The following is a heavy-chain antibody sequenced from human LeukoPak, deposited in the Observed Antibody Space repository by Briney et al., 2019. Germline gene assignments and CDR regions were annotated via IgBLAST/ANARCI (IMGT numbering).Heavy chain of an antibody. CDR3: ARDLGSSSNYYGMDV. CDR1: GFTFSSDS. Sequence: GGSLRLSCAASGFTFSSDSMNWVRQAPGKGLEWVSCISSSSSEIYYADSVKARFPISRDNAKTSLYLQMNSLRAEDTAVYYCARDLGSSSNYYGMDVWGQGTTVTVSS. D-gene: IGHD6-13*01. CDR2: ISSSSSEI. J-gene: IGHJ6*02. V-gene: IGHV3-21*04.